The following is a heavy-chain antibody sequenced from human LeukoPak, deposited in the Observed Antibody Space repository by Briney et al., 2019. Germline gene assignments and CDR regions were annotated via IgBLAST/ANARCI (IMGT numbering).Heavy chain of an antibody. CDR1: GVSISSGGYS. D-gene: IGHD2-8*01. CDR3: ARVLRGYCINGVCYEAAAFDI. V-gene: IGHV4-30-2*01. CDR2: IYHSGST. Sequence: SETLSLTCAVSGVSISSGGYSWSWIRQPPGKGLEWIGYIYHSGSTYYNPSLKSRVTISVDRSKNQFSLKLSTVTAADTAVYYCARVLRGYCINGVCYEAAAFDIWGQGTMVTVSS. J-gene: IGHJ3*02.